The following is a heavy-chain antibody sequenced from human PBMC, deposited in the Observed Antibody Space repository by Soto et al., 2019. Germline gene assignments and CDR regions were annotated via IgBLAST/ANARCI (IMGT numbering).Heavy chain of an antibody. CDR3: ARLSQLVHDP. Sequence: GESLKISCKGSGYSFTNYWISWVRQMPGKGLEWMGRIDPSDSYTSYSPSFQGHVTISADKSISTAFLQWSSLKTSDTAMYYCARLSQLVHDPWGQGTLVTVSS. J-gene: IGHJ5*02. D-gene: IGHD6-13*01. V-gene: IGHV5-10-1*01. CDR1: GYSFTNYW. CDR2: IDPSDSYT.